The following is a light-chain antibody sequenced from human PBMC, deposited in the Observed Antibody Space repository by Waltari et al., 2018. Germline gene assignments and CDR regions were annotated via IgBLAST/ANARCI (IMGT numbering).Light chain of an antibody. V-gene: IGKV3-20*01. J-gene: IGKJ1*01. Sequence: SCSAGKSVSRVVAWYQEKAGQAPRLLIAGASSRATGIPDMFRGSGAGTDFSLTISRLEPEDFAVYYCQKYDRLPATFGQGTKVEIK. CDR3: QKYDRLPAT. CDR1: KSVSRVV. CDR2: GAS.